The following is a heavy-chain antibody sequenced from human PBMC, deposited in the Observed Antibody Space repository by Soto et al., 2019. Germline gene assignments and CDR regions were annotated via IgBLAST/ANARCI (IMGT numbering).Heavy chain of an antibody. Sequence: GGSLRLSCTASGVIFRDWVMSWIRQAPGKGLEWISYISKDSGRATRYADSVKGRFTISRDNAKNSLFLQMNNLTVEDTAVYYCARGINYYDSSGDSWFDPWGQGTLVTVSS. CDR3: ARGINYYDSSGDSWFDP. D-gene: IGHD3-22*01. V-gene: IGHV3-11*01. J-gene: IGHJ5*02. CDR1: GVIFRDWV. CDR2: ISKDSGRAT.